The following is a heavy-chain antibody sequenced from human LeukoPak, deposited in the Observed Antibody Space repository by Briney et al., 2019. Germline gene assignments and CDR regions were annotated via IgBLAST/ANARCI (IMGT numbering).Heavy chain of an antibody. CDR1: GYSINSGYY. CDR3: ARGGYKVYYGSGSPGGFDP. Sequence: SETLSLTCTVSGYSINSGYYWGWIRQPPGKGLEWIASINRSGTTYYNPSLASRVSISVDTSKNQFSLKLSSVTAADTAVYYCARGGYKVYYGSGSPGGFDPWGQGTLVTVSS. V-gene: IGHV4-38-2*02. D-gene: IGHD3-10*01. J-gene: IGHJ5*02. CDR2: INRSGTT.